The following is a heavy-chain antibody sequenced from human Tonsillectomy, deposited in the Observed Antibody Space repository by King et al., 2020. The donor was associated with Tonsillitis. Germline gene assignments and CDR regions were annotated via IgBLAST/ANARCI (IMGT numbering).Heavy chain of an antibody. V-gene: IGHV4-34*01. D-gene: IGHD4-17*01. Sequence: VQLQQGGAGLLKPSETLSLTCAVYGGSFSGYYWSWVRQPPGKGLEWIGEINHSGSSNYNPSLMSRVTISVYTSKNQFSLKLSSVTAADTAVYYCARVGLDYGDYATHSYGAFDIWGYGTTVTVSS. CDR1: GGSFSGYY. J-gene: IGHJ3*02. CDR3: ARVGLDYGDYATHSYGAFDI. CDR2: INHSGSS.